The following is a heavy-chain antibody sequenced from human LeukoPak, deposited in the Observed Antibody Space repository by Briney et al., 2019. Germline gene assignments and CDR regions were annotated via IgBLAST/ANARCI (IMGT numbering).Heavy chain of an antibody. J-gene: IGHJ4*02. CDR3: ARFRITGTTPLGY. Sequence: PGGSLRLSCAASGFTFSNAWMNWVRQPPGKGLEWIGEINHSGSTNYNPSLKSRVSILVDTSKNQVSLKLSSVTAADTAVYYCARFRITGTTPLGYWGQGTLVTVSS. CDR1: GFTFSNAW. CDR2: INHSGST. V-gene: IGHV4-34*01. D-gene: IGHD1-20*01.